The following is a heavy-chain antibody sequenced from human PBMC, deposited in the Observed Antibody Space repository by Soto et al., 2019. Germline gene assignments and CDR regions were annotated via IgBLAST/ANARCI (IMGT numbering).Heavy chain of an antibody. D-gene: IGHD5-12*01. Sequence: ASVKVSCKASGYTFTGCYMHWVRQAPGQGLEWLGWINPNSGGTNYAPNFQGRVTMSWDTSISTAYMELSSLRSDDTAVYYCARDLSLRSGYTDYWGQGTLVTVSS. CDR2: INPNSGGT. CDR3: ARDLSLRSGYTDY. CDR1: GYTFTGCY. J-gene: IGHJ4*02. V-gene: IGHV1-2*02.